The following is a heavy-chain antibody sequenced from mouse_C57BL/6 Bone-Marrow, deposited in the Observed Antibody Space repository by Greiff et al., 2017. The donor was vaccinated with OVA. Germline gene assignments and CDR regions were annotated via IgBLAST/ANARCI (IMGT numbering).Heavy chain of an antibody. CDR1: GYTFTSYG. V-gene: IGHV1-81*01. CDR2: IYPRSGNT. J-gene: IGHJ2*01. D-gene: IGHD1-1*01. CDR3: ARSYYYGSSYDFDY. Sequence: VQLKESGAELARPGASVKLSCKASGYTFTSYGISWVKQRTGQGLEWIGEIYPRSGNTYYNEKFKGKATLTADKSSSTAYMELRSLTSEDSAVYFCARSYYYGSSYDFDYWGQGTTLTVSS.